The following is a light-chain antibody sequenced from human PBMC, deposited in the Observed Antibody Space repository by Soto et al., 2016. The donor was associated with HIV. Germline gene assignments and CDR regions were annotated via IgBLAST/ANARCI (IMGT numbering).Light chain of an antibody. CDR2: DDR. J-gene: IGLJ2*01. CDR1: NIGSKS. V-gene: IGLV3-21*03. Sequence: SYVLTQPPSVSVAPGKTANITCGGDNIGSKSVHWYQQKPGQAPVLVVYDDRDRPSGIPERFSGSNSGNTATLTISRVEAGDEADYYCQLWASEVVFGGGTKLTV. CDR3: QLWASEVV.